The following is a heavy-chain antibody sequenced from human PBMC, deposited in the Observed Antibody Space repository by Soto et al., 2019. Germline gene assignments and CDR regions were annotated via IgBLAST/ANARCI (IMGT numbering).Heavy chain of an antibody. CDR1: GYRFASYA. D-gene: IGHD3-10*01. Sequence: QVHLVQSGGEVKKTGASVTVSCKAYGYRFASYAIGWVRQAPGQGLEWVGWISAYKGNTRYAQKLQGRVTMTTDTSTSTAYMELRSLKSDDAAVYYCARERVTLVRGPQNWFYPWGQGTLVTVSS. J-gene: IGHJ5*02. CDR2: ISAYKGNT. CDR3: ARERVTLVRGPQNWFYP. V-gene: IGHV1-18*01.